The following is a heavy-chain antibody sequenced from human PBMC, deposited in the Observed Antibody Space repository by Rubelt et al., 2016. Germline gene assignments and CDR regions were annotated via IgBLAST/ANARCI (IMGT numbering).Heavy chain of an antibody. CDR2: ISGSGGST. J-gene: IGHJ6*03. CDR3: TTKGGVTINDYMDV. V-gene: IGHV3-23*01. D-gene: IGHD4-17*01. CDR1: GFTFSSYA. Sequence: EMQLLESGGGLVQPGGSLRLSCAASGFTFSSYAMSWVRQAPGKGLEWVSAISGSGGSTYYADSVKGRFTISRDNSKNTLYLQMNSLRAEDTAVYYCTTKGGVTINDYMDVWGTGTTVTVS.